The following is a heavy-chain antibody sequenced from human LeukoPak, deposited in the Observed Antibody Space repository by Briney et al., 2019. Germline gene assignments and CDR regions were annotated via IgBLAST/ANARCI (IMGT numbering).Heavy chain of an antibody. J-gene: IGHJ4*02. CDR2: FYYIGST. CDR3: ARDRDGDGPDY. Sequence: PSETLSLTCTASGGSISSYYWSWIRQPPGKGLEWIGSFYYIGSTNYNPSLKSRVTISVDTSKNQFSLKLNSVTAADTALYYCARDRDGDGPDYWGQGTLVTVSS. V-gene: IGHV4-59*01. D-gene: IGHD4-17*01. CDR1: GGSISSYY.